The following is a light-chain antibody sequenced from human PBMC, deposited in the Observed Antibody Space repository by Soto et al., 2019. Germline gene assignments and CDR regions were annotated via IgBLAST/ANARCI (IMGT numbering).Light chain of an antibody. J-gene: IGKJ2*01. CDR3: QEYRKRPPT. CDR2: DAS. Sequence: EVVLTQSPVTLSLSPGDRAALSCRASQSVSTAVAWYQQKPGQAPRLLIYDASDRATGVPARFSGSGSWTDFTLTISSVEPEDFAVYFCQEYRKRPPTFGQGTEL. CDR1: QSVSTA. V-gene: IGKV3-11*01.